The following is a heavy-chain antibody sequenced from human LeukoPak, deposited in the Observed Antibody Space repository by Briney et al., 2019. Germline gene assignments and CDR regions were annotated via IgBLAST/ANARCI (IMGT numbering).Heavy chain of an antibody. V-gene: IGHV4-34*01. D-gene: IGHD3-10*01. CDR2: INHSGST. CDR3: ARDSMVRGVNWFDP. Sequence: SETLSLTCAVYGGSFSGYYWSWIRQPPGKGLEWIGEINHSGSTNYNPSLKSRVTISVDTSKNQFSLKLSSVTAADTAVYYCARDSMVRGVNWFDPWGQGTLVTVSS. J-gene: IGHJ5*02. CDR1: GGSFSGYY.